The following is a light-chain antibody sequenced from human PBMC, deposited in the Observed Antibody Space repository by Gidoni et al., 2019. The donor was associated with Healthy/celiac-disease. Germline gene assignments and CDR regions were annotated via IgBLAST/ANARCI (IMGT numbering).Light chain of an antibody. CDR3: QQRSNWPPST. Sequence: DIVLTQSPAPLSFSPGERATLSCRASQSVSSYLAWYQQKPGQAPRLLIYDASNRATGIPARFSGRGSGTDFTLTISSLEPEDFAVYYCQQRSNWPPSTFGQGTRLEIK. CDR1: QSVSSY. CDR2: DAS. J-gene: IGKJ5*01. V-gene: IGKV3-11*01.